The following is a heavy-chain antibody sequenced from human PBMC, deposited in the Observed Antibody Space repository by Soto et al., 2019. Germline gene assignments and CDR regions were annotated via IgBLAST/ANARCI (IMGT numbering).Heavy chain of an antibody. J-gene: IGHJ4*02. Sequence: PGGSLRLSCAASGFTVSSNYMSWVRQAPGKGLEWVSVIYSGGSTYYADSVKGRFTISRDNSKNTLYLQMNSLRDEDTAVYYCARDFAVAGTYFDYWGQGTLVTVSS. CDR2: IYSGGST. V-gene: IGHV3-66*01. CDR3: ARDFAVAGTYFDY. CDR1: GFTVSSNY. D-gene: IGHD6-19*01.